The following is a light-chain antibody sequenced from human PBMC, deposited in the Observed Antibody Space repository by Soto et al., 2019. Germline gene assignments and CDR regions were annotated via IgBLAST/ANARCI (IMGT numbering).Light chain of an antibody. CDR3: QQRSNWIT. Sequence: EIVLTQSPATLSLSPGERATLSCRASQSVSSYLAWYQQKPGQAPRLLIYDASNRATGIPARFSGSGSGTDFTRTISSLEPDDFAVYYCQQRSNWITFGQGTRLEIK. CDR2: DAS. V-gene: IGKV3-11*01. CDR1: QSVSSY. J-gene: IGKJ5*01.